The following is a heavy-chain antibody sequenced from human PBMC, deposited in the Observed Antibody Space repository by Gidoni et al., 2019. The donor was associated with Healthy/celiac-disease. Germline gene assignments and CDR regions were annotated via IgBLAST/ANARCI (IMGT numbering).Heavy chain of an antibody. D-gene: IGHD5-18*01. CDR1: GFTFSTYS. V-gene: IGHV3-30-3*01. J-gene: IGHJ6*02. CDR3: ARDRRLSSGYTYGYYYYYGMDV. CDR2: ISYDGSNK. Sequence: QVQLVESGGGVVQPGRSLRLSCAASGFTFSTYSMHWVRQAPGKGLEWVALISYDGSNKYYADSVKGRFTISRDNSKNTLYLQMNSLRAEDTAVYYCARDRRLSSGYTYGYYYYYGMDVWGQGTTVTVSS.